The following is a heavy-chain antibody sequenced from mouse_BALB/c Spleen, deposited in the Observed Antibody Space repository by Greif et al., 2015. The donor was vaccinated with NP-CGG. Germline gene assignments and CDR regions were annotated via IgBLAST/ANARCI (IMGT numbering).Heavy chain of an antibody. D-gene: IGHD1-1*01. CDR2: INPGSGGT. CDR1: GYAFTNYL. J-gene: IGHJ4*01. Sequence: QVQLQQSGAELVRPGTSVKVSCKASGYAFTNYLIEWVKQRPGQGLEWIGVINPGSGGTNYNEKFKGKATLTADKSSSTAYMQLSSLTSDDSAVYFCARSTVVALYAMDYWGQGTSVTVSS. V-gene: IGHV1-54*01. CDR3: ARSTVVALYAMDY.